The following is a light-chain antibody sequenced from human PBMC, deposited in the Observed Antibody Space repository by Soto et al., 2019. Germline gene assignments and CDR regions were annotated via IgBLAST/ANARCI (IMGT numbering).Light chain of an antibody. Sequence: QSVLAQPASVSGSRGQSITISCTGTSSDVGRYNYVSWFQQHPGKAPKLIIYDVSNWPSGVSDRFSGSKSGNTASLTISGLHPEDEADYYCSSFTSSSTFVFGTGTKLTVL. J-gene: IGLJ1*01. CDR3: SSFTSSSTFV. V-gene: IGLV2-14*03. CDR1: SSDVGRYNY. CDR2: DVS.